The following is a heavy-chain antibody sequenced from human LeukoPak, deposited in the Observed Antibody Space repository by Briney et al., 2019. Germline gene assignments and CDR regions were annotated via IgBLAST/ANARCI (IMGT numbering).Heavy chain of an antibody. CDR2: IYDRGTT. CDR3: ATHRRSGSGGSENAFEI. D-gene: IGHD5-12*01. Sequence: SETLSLTCTVSGDSTSSSTYYWDWIRQAPGKGLEWIGNIYDRGTTHYNPSLKSRVTISGDTSKNQFSLKLNSVTAADTAIYYCATHRRSGSGGSENAFEIWGQGTMVTVS. CDR1: GDSTSSSTYY. V-gene: IGHV4-39*01. J-gene: IGHJ3*02.